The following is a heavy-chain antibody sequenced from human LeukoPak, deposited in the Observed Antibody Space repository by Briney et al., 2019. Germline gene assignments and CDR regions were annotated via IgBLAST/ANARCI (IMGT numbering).Heavy chain of an antibody. J-gene: IGHJ4*02. D-gene: IGHD6-13*01. CDR2: ISYDGSNQ. Sequence: GGSLRLSCAASGISFSEYGMHWIRQAPGKGLEWVAAISYDGSNQDYVDSVKGRFTISRDNSKNTLYLQMNSLRAEDTAVYYCAKSNRGSSWLRVDYWGQGTLVTVSS. V-gene: IGHV3-30*18. CDR3: AKSNRGSSWLRVDY. CDR1: GISFSEYG.